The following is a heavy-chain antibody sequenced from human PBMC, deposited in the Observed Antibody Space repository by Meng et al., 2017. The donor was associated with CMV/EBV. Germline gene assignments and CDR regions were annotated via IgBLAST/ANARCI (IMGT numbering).Heavy chain of an antibody. Sequence: SCKASGYTFISYGISLVRQAPGQGLEWMGWISAYNGNTNYAQKLQGRVTMTTDTSTSTAYMELRSLRSDDTAVYYCARGGYSYGYLCFDCWGQGTLVTVS. CDR1: GYTFISYG. CDR3: ARGGYSYGYLCFDC. CDR2: ISAYNGNT. D-gene: IGHD5-18*01. J-gene: IGHJ4*02. V-gene: IGHV1-18*01.